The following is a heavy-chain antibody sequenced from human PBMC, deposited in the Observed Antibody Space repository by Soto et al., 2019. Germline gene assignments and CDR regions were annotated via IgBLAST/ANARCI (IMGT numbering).Heavy chain of an antibody. J-gene: IGHJ6*03. Sequence: QVQLVESGGGVVQPGRSLRLSCAASGFTFSSYGMHWVRQAPGKGLEWVAVISYDGSNKYYADSVKGRFTISRDNSKNTMYLQMNSLRAEETAVYYCAKDGALLLFGGGRGYMDVWGKGTTVTVS. CDR3: AKDGALLLFGGGRGYMDV. CDR2: ISYDGSNK. V-gene: IGHV3-30*18. D-gene: IGHD3-10*01. CDR1: GFTFSSYG.